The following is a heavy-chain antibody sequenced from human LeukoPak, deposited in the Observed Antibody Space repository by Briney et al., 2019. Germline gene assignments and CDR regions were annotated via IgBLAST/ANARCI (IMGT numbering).Heavy chain of an antibody. J-gene: IGHJ4*02. CDR3: ARAPTGYSSSYFDY. CDR2: ISHSGST. Sequence: SETLSLTCAVYGGSFSGYYWSWIRQPPGKGLEWIGEISHSGSTNYNPSLKSRVTMSVDTSKNQFSLKLSSVTAADTAVYYCARAPTGYSSSYFDYWGQGTLVTVSS. V-gene: IGHV4-34*01. CDR1: GGSFSGYY. D-gene: IGHD6-13*01.